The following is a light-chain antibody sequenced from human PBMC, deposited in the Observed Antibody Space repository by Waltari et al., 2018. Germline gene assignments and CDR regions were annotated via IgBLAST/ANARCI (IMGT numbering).Light chain of an antibody. CDR3: QYYDNSLTGRV. J-gene: IGLJ3*02. V-gene: IGLV1-40*01. CDR1: SSNIGAGYD. CDR2: DNT. Sequence: QSVLTQPPSVSGAPGQRVTISCTGSSSNIGAGYDVPWYQQLPGAAPKLLIYDNTNRPSGVPDRFSGSKSGTSASLAITGLQAEDEADFYCQYYDNSLTGRVFGGGTKLTVL.